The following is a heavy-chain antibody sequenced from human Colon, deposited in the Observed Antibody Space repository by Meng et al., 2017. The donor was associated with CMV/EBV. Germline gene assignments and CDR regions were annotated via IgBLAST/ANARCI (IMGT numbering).Heavy chain of an antibody. CDR3: ARDLWGLSSGIAARRNWFDP. CDR1: GYTFTGYY. Sequence: ASVTVSCKASGYTFTGYYMHWVRQAPGQGLEWMGWINPNSGGTNYAQKFQGRVTMTRDTSISTAYMELSRLRSDDTAVYYCARDLWGLSSGIAARRNWFDPWGQGTLVTVSS. V-gene: IGHV1-2*02. D-gene: IGHD6-6*01. CDR2: INPNSGGT. J-gene: IGHJ5*02.